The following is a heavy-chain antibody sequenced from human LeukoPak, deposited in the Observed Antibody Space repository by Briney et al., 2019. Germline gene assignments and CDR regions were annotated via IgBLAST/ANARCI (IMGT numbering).Heavy chain of an antibody. V-gene: IGHV4-59*01. D-gene: IGHD3-22*01. J-gene: IGHJ3*02. CDR3: ARLASYYYDSSGYFHAFDI. CDR1: GGSISSYY. CDR2: IYYSGST. Sequence: SETLSLTCTVSGGSISSYYWSWIRQPPGKGLEWIGYIYYSGSTNYNPSLKSRVTISVDKSKNQFSLKLSSVTAADTAVYYCARLASYYYDSSGYFHAFDIWGQGTMVTVSS.